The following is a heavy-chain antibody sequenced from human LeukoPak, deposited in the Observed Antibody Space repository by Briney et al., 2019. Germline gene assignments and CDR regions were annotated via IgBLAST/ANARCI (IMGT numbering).Heavy chain of an antibody. D-gene: IGHD6-19*01. J-gene: IGHJ6*03. CDR2: ISYSGST. CDR3: ARSIAVAGTYFGEYYYYMDV. CDR1: SGSISSYY. V-gene: IGHV4-59*01. Sequence: SETLSLTCTVSSGSISSYYWSWIRQPPGKGLEWIGYISYSGSTNYNPSLKSRVTISVDTSKNQFSLKLSSVTAADTAVYYCARSIAVAGTYFGEYYYYMDVWGKGTTVTVSS.